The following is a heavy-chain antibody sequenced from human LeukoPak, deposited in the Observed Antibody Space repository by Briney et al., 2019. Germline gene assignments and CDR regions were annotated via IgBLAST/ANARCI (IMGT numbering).Heavy chain of an antibody. CDR3: ARNGGSGTYYDGSFDY. CDR1: GGSISSYY. J-gene: IGHJ4*02. D-gene: IGHD1-26*01. CDR2: IYTSGST. V-gene: IGHV4-4*07. Sequence: SETLSLTCTVSGGSISSYYWSWIRQCAGKGLEWIGRIYTSGSTDYNPSLKSRVTMSVDTSKNQFSLKLSSVTAADTAMYYCARNGGSGTYYDGSFDYWGQGTLVTVSS.